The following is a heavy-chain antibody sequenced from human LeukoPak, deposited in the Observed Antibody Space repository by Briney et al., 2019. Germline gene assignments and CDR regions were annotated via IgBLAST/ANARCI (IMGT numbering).Heavy chain of an antibody. Sequence: GGSLRLSCAASGSTFSSYSMNWVRQAPGKGLEWVSSISSSSSYIYYADSVKGRFTISRDNAKNSLYLQMNSLRAEDTAVYYCARDGTIVVVPAEYFQHWGQGTLVTVSS. CDR1: GSTFSSYS. D-gene: IGHD3-22*01. CDR3: ARDGTIVVVPAEYFQH. J-gene: IGHJ1*01. CDR2: ISSSSSYI. V-gene: IGHV3-21*01.